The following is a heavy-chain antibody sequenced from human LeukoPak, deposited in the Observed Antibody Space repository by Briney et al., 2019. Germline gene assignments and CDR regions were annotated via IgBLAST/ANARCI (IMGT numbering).Heavy chain of an antibody. J-gene: IGHJ4*02. Sequence: SETLSLTCSVSGGSFSSSNYYWSWIRQPPGKGLEWSMRSYTSERTNYNPSLKRRVPISVDTSRNQFSLKLSSVSAAATGVYYCARGLWFGDENPPYFDYWGQGILVTVSS. D-gene: IGHD3-10*01. CDR2: SYTSERT. V-gene: IGHV4-61*02. CDR1: GGSFSSSNYY. CDR3: ARGLWFGDENPPYFDY.